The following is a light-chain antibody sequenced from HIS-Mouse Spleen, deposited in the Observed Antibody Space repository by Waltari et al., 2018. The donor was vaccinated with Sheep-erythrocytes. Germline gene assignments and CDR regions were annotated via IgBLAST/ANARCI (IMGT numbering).Light chain of an antibody. CDR3: CSYAGSYNHV. V-gene: IGLV2-11*01. J-gene: IGLJ1*01. CDR2: DVS. CDR1: RSYVGGYYF. Sequence: QSALPQPPSVSGPPGQSVTIPCTGTRSYVGGYYFSSWYQQHPGKAPKLMIYDVSKRPSGVPDRFSGSKSGNTASLTISGLQAEDEADYYCCSYAGSYNHVFATGTKVTVL.